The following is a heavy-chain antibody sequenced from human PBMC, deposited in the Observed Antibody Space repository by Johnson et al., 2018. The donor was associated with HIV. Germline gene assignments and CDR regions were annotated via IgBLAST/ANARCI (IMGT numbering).Heavy chain of an antibody. CDR3: ARDPDDYGGRDAFDI. V-gene: IGHV3-30*04. CDR1: GFTFSSYA. CDR2: ISYDGSNK. D-gene: IGHD4-23*01. Sequence: QVHLVESGGGLVQPGGSLRLSCAASGFTFSSYAMHWVRQAPGKGLEWVAVISYDGSNKYYADSVKGRFTISRDNSKNTLYLQMNSLRAEDTAVYYCARDPDDYGGRDAFDIWGQGTMVTVSS. J-gene: IGHJ3*02.